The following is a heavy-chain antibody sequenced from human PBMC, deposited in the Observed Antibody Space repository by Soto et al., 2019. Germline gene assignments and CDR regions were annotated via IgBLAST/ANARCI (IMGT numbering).Heavy chain of an antibody. CDR3: ARESSGDGFLSAYYGMDG. CDR1: GDSVSSNSAA. Sequence: SHTLSLTCTISGDSVSSNSAAWNWIRQSPSRGLEWLGRTYYRSKWYNDYAVSVKSRITINPDTSKNQFSLQLNSVTPEDTAVYDCARESSGDGFLSAYYGMDGWGQGTTVTVSS. J-gene: IGHJ6*02. V-gene: IGHV6-1*01. CDR2: TYYRSKWYN. D-gene: IGHD4-17*01.